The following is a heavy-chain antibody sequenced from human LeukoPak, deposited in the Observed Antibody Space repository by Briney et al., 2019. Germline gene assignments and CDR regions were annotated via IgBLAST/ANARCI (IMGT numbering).Heavy chain of an antibody. V-gene: IGHV7-4-1*02. D-gene: IGHD3-3*01. J-gene: IGHJ4*02. CDR2: INTNTGNP. CDR3: ARSQFWSGYYADFDY. CDR1: GYTFTSYG. Sequence: ASVKVSCKASGYTFTSYGISWVRQAPGQGLEWMGWINTNTGNPTYAQGFTGRFVFSLDTSVSTAYLQISSLKAEDTAVYYCARSQFWSGYYADFDYWGQGTLVTVSP.